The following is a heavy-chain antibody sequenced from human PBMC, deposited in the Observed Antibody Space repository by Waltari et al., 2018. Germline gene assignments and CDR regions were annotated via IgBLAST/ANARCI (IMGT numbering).Heavy chain of an antibody. J-gene: IGHJ3*02. Sequence: QVQLLESGPGLGRPSETLSLTCAVSGYSIRSGYYWGWIRQPLGKGLEEIANIYHSGSTEYKPSLKSRVTMSVDTYKNQLTLKLSSVTAAYTAVYYCTRLFGGSVWEAFDIWGQGTMVTVSS. CDR3: TRLFGGSVWEAFDI. CDR1: GYSIRSGYY. D-gene: IGHD3-3*01. V-gene: IGHV4-38-2*01. CDR2: IYHSGST.